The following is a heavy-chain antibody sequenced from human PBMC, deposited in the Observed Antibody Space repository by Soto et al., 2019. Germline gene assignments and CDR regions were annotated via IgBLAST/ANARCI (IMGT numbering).Heavy chain of an antibody. CDR1: GFTFSSYA. CDR2: ISYDGSNK. J-gene: IGHJ5*02. Sequence: PGGSLRLSCAASGFTFSSYAMHWVRQAPGKGLEWVAVISYDGSNKYYADSVRGRFTISRDNSKNTLYLQMNSLRAEDTAVYYCARSEHDDFWSGYYPNWFDPWGQGTLVTVSS. V-gene: IGHV3-30-3*01. CDR3: ARSEHDDFWSGYYPNWFDP. D-gene: IGHD3-3*01.